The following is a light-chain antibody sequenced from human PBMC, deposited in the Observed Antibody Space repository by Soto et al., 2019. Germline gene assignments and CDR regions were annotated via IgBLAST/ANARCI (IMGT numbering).Light chain of an antibody. CDR2: EVT. V-gene: IGLV2-14*01. J-gene: IGLJ1*01. Sequence: QSALTHPASVSGSPGQSITISCTGTSSDVGGHNYVSWYQQHPGKAPKLMIYEVTNRPSGVSSRFSGSKSGNTASMTISGLQAEDEADYYCSSYTFTSTLYVFGTGTKLTVL. CDR1: SSDVGGHNY. CDR3: SSYTFTSTLYV.